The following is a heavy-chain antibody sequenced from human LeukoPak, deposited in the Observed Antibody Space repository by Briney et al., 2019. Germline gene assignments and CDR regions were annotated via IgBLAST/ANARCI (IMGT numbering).Heavy chain of an antibody. Sequence: PGGSLRLSCAASGFTFSSYGMHWVRQAPGKGLEWVAVISYDGSNKYYADSVKGRFTISRDNSKNTLYPQMNSLRAEDTAVYYCAKRHGTSYSSSWYLFDPYFDYWGQGTLVTVSS. CDR2: ISYDGSNK. CDR3: AKRHGTSYSSSWYLFDPYFDY. D-gene: IGHD6-13*01. J-gene: IGHJ4*02. V-gene: IGHV3-30*18. CDR1: GFTFSSYG.